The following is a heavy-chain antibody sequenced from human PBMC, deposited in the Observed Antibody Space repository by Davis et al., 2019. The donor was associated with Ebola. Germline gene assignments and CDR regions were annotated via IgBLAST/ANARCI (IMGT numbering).Heavy chain of an antibody. V-gene: IGHV3-9*01. Sequence: PGGSLRLSCAASGFTFDDYAMHWVRHAPGKGLEWVSGISWNSGSIGYADSVTGRFTISRDNAKNSLYLQMNSLRAEDTAVYDCARVREEGVDPWGQGTLVTVSS. CDR1: GFTFDDYA. D-gene: IGHD3-10*01. CDR3: ARVREEGVDP. CDR2: ISWNSGSI. J-gene: IGHJ5*02.